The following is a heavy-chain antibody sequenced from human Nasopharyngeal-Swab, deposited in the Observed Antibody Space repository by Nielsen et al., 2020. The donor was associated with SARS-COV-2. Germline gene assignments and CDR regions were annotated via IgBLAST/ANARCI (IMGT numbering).Heavy chain of an antibody. Sequence: GESLKISCAASGFTFSNSWMHWVRQAPGKGLVWVSRSNSDGSSTTYADSVQGRFAISRDNAKNTLHLEMSSLRAEDSGVYYCVRGRWDSGSDYWGRGTQVTVSS. J-gene: IGHJ4*02. V-gene: IGHV3-74*01. CDR2: SNSDGSST. CDR3: VRGRWDSGSDY. CDR1: GFTFSNSW. D-gene: IGHD1-26*01.